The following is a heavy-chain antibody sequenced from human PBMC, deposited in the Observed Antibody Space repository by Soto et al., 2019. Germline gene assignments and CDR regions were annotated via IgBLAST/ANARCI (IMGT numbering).Heavy chain of an antibody. CDR2: IYYSGST. V-gene: IGHV4-39*01. D-gene: IGHD2-15*01. J-gene: IGHJ4*02. CDR1: GGSISSSSYY. CDR3: ARHTPAISISDH. Sequence: QLQLQESGPGLVKPSETLSLTCTVSGGSISSSSYYWGWIRQPPGKGLEWIGRIYYSGSTYYNPSLKSRVPISVDTSKNQFSLKLSSVTAADTAVYYCARHTPAISISDHWGQGTLVTVSS.